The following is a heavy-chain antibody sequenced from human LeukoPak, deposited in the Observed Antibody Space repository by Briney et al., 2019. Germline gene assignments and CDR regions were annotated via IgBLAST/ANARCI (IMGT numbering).Heavy chain of an antibody. CDR1: GYTFTSYG. J-gene: IGHJ4*02. D-gene: IGHD4-17*01. Sequence: ASVKVSCKASGYTFTSYGISWVRQAPGQGLEWMGWISAYNGNTNYAQKLQGRVTMTTDTSTRTAYMELRSLRSDDTAVYYCARAISWTTVTFFDYWGQGTLVTVSS. CDR2: ISAYNGNT. V-gene: IGHV1-18*01. CDR3: ARAISWTTVTFFDY.